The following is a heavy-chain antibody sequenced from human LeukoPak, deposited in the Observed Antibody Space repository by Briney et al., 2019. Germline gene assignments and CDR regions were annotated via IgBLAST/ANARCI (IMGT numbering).Heavy chain of an antibody. CDR2: ISAYNGNT. V-gene: IGHV1-18*04. Sequence: ASVKVSCKASGYTFTSYGISWVRQAPGQGLEWMGWISAYNGNTSYAQKLQGRVTMTTDTSTSTAYMELRSLRSDDTAVYYCARDAYDYDILTGYYYYGMDVWGKGTTVTVSS. CDR1: GYTFTSYG. CDR3: ARDAYDYDILTGYYYYGMDV. D-gene: IGHD3-9*01. J-gene: IGHJ6*04.